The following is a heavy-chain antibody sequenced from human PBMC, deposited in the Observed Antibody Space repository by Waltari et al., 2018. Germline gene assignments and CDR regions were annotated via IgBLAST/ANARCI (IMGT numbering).Heavy chain of an antibody. V-gene: IGHV3-23*01. CDR2: ISGSGDSV. D-gene: IGHD3-9*01. Sequence: ELQLLEAGGGLVQPGGSMRLTCGASGFTFRSHALSWVRQAPGKGLEWVSAISGSGDSVFYAEPVKGRFTVSRDNSKNTLFLEMNSLRAEDTAVYFCARDWRRSLEYLDWLLFALDYWGQGTLVTVSS. CDR1: GFTFRSHA. CDR3: ARDWRRSLEYLDWLLFALDY. J-gene: IGHJ4*02.